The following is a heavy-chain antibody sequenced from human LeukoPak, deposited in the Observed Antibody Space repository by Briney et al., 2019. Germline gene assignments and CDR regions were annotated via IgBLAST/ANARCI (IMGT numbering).Heavy chain of an antibody. Sequence: GGSLRLSCAASGFTFSSYAMHWVRQAPGKGLEYVSAISSNGGSTYYANSVKGRFTISRDNSKNTLYPQMGSLRAEDMAVYYCARVSGRRVDTAMETYYYYYGMDVWGQGTTVTVSS. CDR1: GFTFSSYA. D-gene: IGHD5-18*01. J-gene: IGHJ6*02. V-gene: IGHV3-64*01. CDR3: ARVSGRRVDTAMETYYYYYGMDV. CDR2: ISSNGGST.